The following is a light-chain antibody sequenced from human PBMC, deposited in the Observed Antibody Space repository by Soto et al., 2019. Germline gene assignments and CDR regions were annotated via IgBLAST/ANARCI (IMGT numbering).Light chain of an antibody. J-gene: IGLJ2*01. Sequence: QSALTQPPSASGSPGQSVTISCTGPSSDVGGYNYVSWYQQHPGKAPKLMIYEVSKRPSGVPDRFSGSKSGNTASLTVSGLQAEDEADYYCSSFAGSFYWVFGGGTQLTVL. CDR2: EVS. CDR1: SSDVGGYNY. CDR3: SSFAGSFYWV. V-gene: IGLV2-8*01.